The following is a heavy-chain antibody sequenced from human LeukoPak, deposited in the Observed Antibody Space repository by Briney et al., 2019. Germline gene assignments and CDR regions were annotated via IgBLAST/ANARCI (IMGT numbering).Heavy chain of an antibody. V-gene: IGHV3-7*03. CDR3: ARPFITMVRGVINY. Sequence: GGSLRLSRAASGFTFSSYWMSWVRQAPGKGLEWVANIKQDGSEKYYVDSAKGRFTISRDNAKNSLYLQMNSLRAEDTAVYYCARPFITMVRGVINYWGQGTLVTVSS. D-gene: IGHD3-10*01. CDR2: IKQDGSEK. CDR1: GFTFSSYW. J-gene: IGHJ4*02.